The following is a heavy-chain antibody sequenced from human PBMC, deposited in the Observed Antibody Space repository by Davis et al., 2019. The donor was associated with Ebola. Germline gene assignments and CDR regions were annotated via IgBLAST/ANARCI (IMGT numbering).Heavy chain of an antibody. D-gene: IGHD4-23*01. Sequence: SLKISCAASGFTFDDYAMHWVRQAPGKGLEWVSGISWNSGSIGYADSVKGRFTISRDNAKNSLYLQMNSLRDEDTAVYYCARRGVVTPLFTFYFDYWGQGTLVTVSS. CDR3: ARRGVVTPLFTFYFDY. V-gene: IGHV3-9*01. CDR1: GFTFDDYA. J-gene: IGHJ4*02. CDR2: ISWNSGSI.